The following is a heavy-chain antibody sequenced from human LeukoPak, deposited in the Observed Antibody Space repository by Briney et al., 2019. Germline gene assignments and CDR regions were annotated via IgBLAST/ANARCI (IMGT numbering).Heavy chain of an antibody. CDR2: IKEDGSEK. V-gene: IGHV3-7*01. Sequence: GGSLRLSCAASGFSYTIFWMSWVRQAPGRGLEWVATIKEDGSEKYYVDSVKGRFTISRDNSKNTLYLQMGSLRAEDMAVYYCAREAATVVPTLSPHYFDYWGQGTLVTVSS. CDR3: AREAATVVPTLSPHYFDY. D-gene: IGHD4-23*01. CDR1: GFSYTIFW. J-gene: IGHJ4*02.